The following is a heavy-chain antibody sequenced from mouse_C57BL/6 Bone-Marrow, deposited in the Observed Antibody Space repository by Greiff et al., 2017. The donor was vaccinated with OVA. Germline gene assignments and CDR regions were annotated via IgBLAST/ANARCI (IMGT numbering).Heavy chain of an antibody. Sequence: VSLVDTLGDLVKPGGSLKLSCAASGFTFSRSGMSWVRKTPDKRPGWVVTICSGGSYTHYPVSVKGGFPISRDNAKNTLDRKMSSLKSEDTAMYYCARRGRIVSFDYWGQGTTLTVSS. CDR3: ARRGRIVSFDY. CDR1: GFTFSRSG. V-gene: IGHV5-6*01. D-gene: IGHD2-5*01. CDR2: ICSGGSYT. J-gene: IGHJ2*01.